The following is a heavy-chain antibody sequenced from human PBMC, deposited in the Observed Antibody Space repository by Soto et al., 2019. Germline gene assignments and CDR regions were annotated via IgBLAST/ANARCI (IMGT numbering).Heavy chain of an antibody. Sequence: QLQLQESGPGLVKPSETLSLTCTVSGGSISSSSYYWGWIRQPPGKGLEWIGSIYYSGSTYYNPSLKSRVTISVDTSQNQFSLKLSSVTAADTAVYYCARRGYCSGGSCYPTPFDYWGQGTLVTVSS. D-gene: IGHD2-15*01. V-gene: IGHV4-39*01. CDR1: GGSISSSSYY. CDR2: IYYSGST. CDR3: ARRGYCSGGSCYPTPFDY. J-gene: IGHJ4*02.